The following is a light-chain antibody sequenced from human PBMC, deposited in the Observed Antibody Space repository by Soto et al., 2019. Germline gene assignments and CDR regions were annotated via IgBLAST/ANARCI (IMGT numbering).Light chain of an antibody. CDR1: SSDVGGYNF. J-gene: IGLJ3*02. CDR3: QAYDYSLTAFV. CDR2: GNR. Sequence: QSVLTQPPSASGSPGQSVTISCTGTSSDVGGYNFVSWYQQHPGTAPKLVIFGNRNRPSGVPERFSGSKSGTSASLAITGLQAEDEADYYCQAYDYSLTAFVFGGGTKVTVL. V-gene: IGLV2-8*01.